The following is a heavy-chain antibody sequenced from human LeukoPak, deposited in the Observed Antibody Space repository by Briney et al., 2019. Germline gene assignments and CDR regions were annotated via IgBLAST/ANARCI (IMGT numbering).Heavy chain of an antibody. CDR1: GGTFSSYA. V-gene: IGHV1-69*13. CDR2: IIPIFATA. D-gene: IGHD3-22*01. Sequence: ASVKVSCKASGGTFSSYAISWVRQAPGQGLEWMGGIIPIFATANYAQKFQGRVTITADESTSTAYMELSSLRSEDTAVYYCARATHPYYYDSSGRLFDYWGQGTLVTVSS. J-gene: IGHJ4*02. CDR3: ARATHPYYYDSSGRLFDY.